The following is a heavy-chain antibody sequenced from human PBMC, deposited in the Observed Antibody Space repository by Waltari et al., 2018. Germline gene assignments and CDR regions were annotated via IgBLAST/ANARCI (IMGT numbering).Heavy chain of an antibody. CDR3: ARVYYGNDAFDI. Sequence: EVQLVESGGGLVQPGGSLRLSCAASGFTFSSSWMTWVRQAPGKGLEWVANIKQDGSEKYYVDSVKGRFTISRDNAKNSLYLQMNSLRAEDTAVYYCARVYYGNDAFDIWGQGTMVTVSS. J-gene: IGHJ3*02. D-gene: IGHD3-3*01. V-gene: IGHV3-7*01. CDR2: IKQDGSEK. CDR1: GFTFSSSW.